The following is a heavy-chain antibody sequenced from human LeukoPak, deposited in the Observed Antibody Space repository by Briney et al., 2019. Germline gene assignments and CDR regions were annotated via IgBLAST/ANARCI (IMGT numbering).Heavy chain of an antibody. CDR2: IWYDGSNK. Sequence: GGSLRLSCAASGFTFSSYGMHCVRQAPGKGLEWVAVIWYDGSNKYYADSVKGRFTISRDNSKNTLYLQMNSLRAEDTAVYYCARDALYDYYYYYGMDVWGQGTTVTVSS. J-gene: IGHJ6*02. CDR1: GFTFSSYG. CDR3: ARDALYDYYYYYGMDV. D-gene: IGHD2/OR15-2a*01. V-gene: IGHV3-33*01.